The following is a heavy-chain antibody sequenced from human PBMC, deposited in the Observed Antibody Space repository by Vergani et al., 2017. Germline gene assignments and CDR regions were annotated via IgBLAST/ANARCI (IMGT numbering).Heavy chain of an antibody. V-gene: IGHV1-2*02. CDR1: GYTFTGYY. CDR3: ARETYRVRYFDWLPDY. D-gene: IGHD3-9*01. CDR2: INPNSGGT. J-gene: IGHJ4*02. Sequence: QVQLVQSGAEVKKPGASVKVSCKASGYTFTGYYMHWVRQAPGQGLEWMGWINPNSGGTNYAQKFQGRVTMTRDTSISTAYMELSRLRSDDTAVYYCARETYRVRYFDWLPDYWGQGTLVTVSS.